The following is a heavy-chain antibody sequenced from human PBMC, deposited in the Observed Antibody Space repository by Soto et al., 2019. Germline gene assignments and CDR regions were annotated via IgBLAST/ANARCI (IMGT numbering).Heavy chain of an antibody. Sequence: EVQLVESGGGLVQPGGSLRLSCAASGFTFSSYAMHWVRQAPGKGLEYVSAISSNGGSTYYANSVKGRFTISRDNSKNTLYLQMGSLRAEDMAVYYCARGLEWELTELLPPDYWGQGTLVTVSS. J-gene: IGHJ4*02. D-gene: IGHD1-26*01. CDR3: ARGLEWELTELLPPDY. CDR1: GFTFSSYA. CDR2: ISSNGGST. V-gene: IGHV3-64*01.